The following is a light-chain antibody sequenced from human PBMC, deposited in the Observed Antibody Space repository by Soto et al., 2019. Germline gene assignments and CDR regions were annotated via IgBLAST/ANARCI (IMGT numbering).Light chain of an antibody. CDR1: SSDVGGYNY. J-gene: IGLJ1*01. CDR3: SSYTSSSTYV. V-gene: IGLV2-14*01. Sequence: QSVLTQPASVSGSPGQSITISCTGTSSDVGGYNYVSWYQQDPGKAPKLMIYDVINRPSGVSHRFSASKSGNTASLTFSGFQVDDEADYYCSSYTSSSTYVFGTGTKVTVL. CDR2: DVI.